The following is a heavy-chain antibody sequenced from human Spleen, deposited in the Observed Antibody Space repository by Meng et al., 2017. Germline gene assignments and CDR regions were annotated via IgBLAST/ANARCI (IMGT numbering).Heavy chain of an antibody. CDR1: GFPFNSYA. CDR3: AKELRPNDA. Sequence: GESLKISCVGSGFPFNSYAMSWVRQAPGKGLEWVSSISGSGGSTYHANSVRGRFTISRDNSKNTLFLQMSGLRAEDTALYYCAKELRPNDAWGQGTLVTVSS. D-gene: IGHD2-8*01. J-gene: IGHJ5*02. CDR2: ISGSGGST. V-gene: IGHV3-23*01.